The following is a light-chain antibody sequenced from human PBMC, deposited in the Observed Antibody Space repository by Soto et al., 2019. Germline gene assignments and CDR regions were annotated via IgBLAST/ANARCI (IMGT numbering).Light chain of an antibody. Sequence: EIVMTQSPATLSVSQGERATLSCRASQSVSSNLAWYQQKPGQAPRLLIYGASTRATGIPARFSGSGSGTDFTLTISSLQSEDFATYYCQQSYSTLALTFGGGTQVEIK. CDR1: QSVSSN. V-gene: IGKV3-15*01. J-gene: IGKJ4*01. CDR2: GAS. CDR3: QQSYSTLALT.